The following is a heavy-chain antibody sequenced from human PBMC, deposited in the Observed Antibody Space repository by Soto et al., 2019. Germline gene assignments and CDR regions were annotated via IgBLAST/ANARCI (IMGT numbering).Heavy chain of an antibody. D-gene: IGHD6-25*01. J-gene: IGHJ6*02. CDR1: GGSISSYY. V-gene: IGHV4-59*01. Sequence: QVQLQESGPGLVKPSETLSLTCNVSGGSISSYYWSWIRQPPGQGLEWIVSIYSSGSTNYNPSLTSRVTASSDRSKNQFSLKLSSVTAADTAVYYCARVPSSSGWYHYYGMDVWGQGTTVTVSS. CDR3: ARVPSSSGWYHYYGMDV. CDR2: IYSSGST.